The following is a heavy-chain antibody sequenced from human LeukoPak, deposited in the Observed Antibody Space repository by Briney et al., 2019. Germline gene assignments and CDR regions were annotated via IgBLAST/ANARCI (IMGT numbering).Heavy chain of an antibody. CDR2: VLSDGRT. CDR3: AKRVDTDRSDLKAAFDV. V-gene: IGHV4-59*04. D-gene: IGHD3-22*01. Sequence: SETLPLTCTVPGDSFRSDYWGWIRKSPGKGLEWIACVLSDGRTFYNPSLKSRLTMSVDTSKKQFSLRLTSVTAADTAIYYCAKRVDTDRSDLKAAFDVWGQGTMVTVSS. J-gene: IGHJ3*01. CDR1: GDSFRSDY.